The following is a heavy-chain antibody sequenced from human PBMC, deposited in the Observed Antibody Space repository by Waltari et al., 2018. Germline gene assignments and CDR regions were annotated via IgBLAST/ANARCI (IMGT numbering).Heavy chain of an antibody. CDR1: GGSFSGYY. V-gene: IGHV4-34*01. J-gene: IGHJ3*02. Sequence: QVQLQQWGAGLLKPSETLSLTCAVYGGSFSGYYWSWIRQPPGKGLEWIGEINHSGSTNYTPSLKSRVTISVDTSKNQFSLKLSSVTAADTAVYYCARGKGVVVAANDAFDIWGQGTMVTVSS. CDR2: INHSGST. D-gene: IGHD2-15*01. CDR3: ARGKGVVVAANDAFDI.